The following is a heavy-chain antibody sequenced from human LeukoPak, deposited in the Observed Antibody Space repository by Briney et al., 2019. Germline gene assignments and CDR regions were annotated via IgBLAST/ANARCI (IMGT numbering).Heavy chain of an antibody. Sequence: GGSLRLSCAASGFTFSRYSMNRVRQAPGKGLEWVAFTRYDGSNKYYADSVKGRFTISRDNSKNTMDLQMNSLRPEDTAVYYCAKDLAYCTGGSCSHWGRGTLVTVSS. CDR3: AKDLAYCTGGSCSH. D-gene: IGHD2-15*01. CDR1: GFTFSRYS. V-gene: IGHV3-30*02. CDR2: TRYDGSNK. J-gene: IGHJ4*02.